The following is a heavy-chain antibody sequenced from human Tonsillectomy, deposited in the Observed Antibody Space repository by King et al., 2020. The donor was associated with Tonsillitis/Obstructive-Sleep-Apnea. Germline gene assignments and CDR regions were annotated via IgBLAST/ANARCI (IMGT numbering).Heavy chain of an antibody. D-gene: IGHD3-3*01. V-gene: IGHV3-23*04. CDR2: ITDSGGST. Sequence: QLVQSGGGLVQPGGSLRLSCAASGFTFSTYAMSWVRQAPGKGLEWVSTITDSGGSTSYADSVKGRFTISRDNSKNTLYLQMNSLRAEDTAVYYCAKHPMYYDFWSGYPWYFDLWCRGTLVTVSS. CDR3: AKHPMYYDFWSGYPWYFDL. J-gene: IGHJ2*01. CDR1: GFTFSTYA.